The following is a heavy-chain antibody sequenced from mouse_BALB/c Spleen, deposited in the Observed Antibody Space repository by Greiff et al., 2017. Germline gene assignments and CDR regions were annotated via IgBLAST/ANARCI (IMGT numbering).Heavy chain of an antibody. CDR3: AMVYYGNSYFDY. V-gene: IGHV1-67*01. CDR1: GYTFTDYA. Sequence: QVQLQQSGPELVRPGVSVKISCKGSGYTFTDYAMHWVKQSHAKSLEWIGVISTYYGNTNYNQKFKGKATMTVDKSSSTAYMELARLTSEDSAIYYCAMVYYGNSYFDYWGQGTTLTVSS. J-gene: IGHJ2*01. CDR2: ISTYYGNT. D-gene: IGHD2-1*01.